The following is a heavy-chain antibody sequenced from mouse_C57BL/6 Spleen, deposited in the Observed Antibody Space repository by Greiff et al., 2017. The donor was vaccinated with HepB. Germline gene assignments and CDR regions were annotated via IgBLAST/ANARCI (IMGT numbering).Heavy chain of an antibody. Sequence: QVHLKLSGAELARPGASVKLSCKASGYTFTSYGISWVKQRTGQGLEWIGEIYPRSGNTYYNEKFKGKATLTADKSSSTAYMELRSLTAEDSAVYVCANCYGSSPTHWYFDVWGTGPAVTVSS. J-gene: IGHJ1*03. CDR2: IYPRSGNT. CDR1: GYTFTSYG. D-gene: IGHD1-1*01. CDR3: ANCYGSSPTHWYFDV. V-gene: IGHV1-81*01.